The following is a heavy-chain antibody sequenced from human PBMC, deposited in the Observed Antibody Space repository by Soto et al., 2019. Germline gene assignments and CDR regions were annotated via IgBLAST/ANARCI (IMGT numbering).Heavy chain of an antibody. J-gene: IGHJ6*02. CDR2: IYYSGTT. D-gene: IGHD2-2*01. V-gene: IGHV4-39*01. CDR3: ARLHGYCISSSCHGHYAMDV. Sequence: SATLSLTSTVSSASISSSSYTWVWIRQPPGKGLEWIGSIYYSGTTYYNPSLNSRVTVSVDTSKNQFSLKVTSVTAADTAVYYCARLHGYCISSSCHGHYAMDVWGQGTMVT. CDR1: SASISSSSYT.